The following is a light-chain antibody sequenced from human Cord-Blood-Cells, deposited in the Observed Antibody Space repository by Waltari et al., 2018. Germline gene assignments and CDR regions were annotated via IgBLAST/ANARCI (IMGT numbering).Light chain of an antibody. V-gene: IGLV3-21*04. J-gene: IGLJ3*02. CDR3: QVWDSSRDHRV. CDR1: NIASKS. CDR2: YDR. Sequence: SYVLTHRPSASVAPGKTAGITCGGINIASKSVDWYQQKPGQAPVLVIYYDRDRRSGIRERFSGSNTGNTATLTIRRDEAGDEADYYCQVWDSSRDHRVVGGGTQLAVL.